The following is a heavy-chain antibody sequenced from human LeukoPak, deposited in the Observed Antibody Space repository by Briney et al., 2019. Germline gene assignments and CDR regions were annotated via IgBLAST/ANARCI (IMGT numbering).Heavy chain of an antibody. CDR3: ALPGNDYSSSWYEYDY. J-gene: IGHJ4*02. CDR1: GFTVSSNY. V-gene: IGHV3-66*02. CDR2: IYSGGST. Sequence: GGSLRLSCAASGFTVSSNYMSWVRQAPGKGLEWVSVIYSGGSTYYADSVKGRFTISRDNSKNTLDLQMNSLRAEDTAVYYCALPGNDYSSSWYEYDYWGQGTLVTVSS. D-gene: IGHD6-13*01.